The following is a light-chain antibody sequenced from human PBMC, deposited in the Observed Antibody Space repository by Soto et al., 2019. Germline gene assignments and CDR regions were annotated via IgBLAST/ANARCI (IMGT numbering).Light chain of an antibody. CDR3: QQRSNWPLMYT. V-gene: IGKV3-11*01. J-gene: IGKJ2*01. Sequence: EIVLTQSPATLSLSPGERATLSCRASQSVSSYLAWYQQKPGQAPRLLIYDASNRATVIPARFSGSGSGTDFTLTISSLEPEDFAVYYCQQRSNWPLMYTFGQGTKLEIK. CDR2: DAS. CDR1: QSVSSY.